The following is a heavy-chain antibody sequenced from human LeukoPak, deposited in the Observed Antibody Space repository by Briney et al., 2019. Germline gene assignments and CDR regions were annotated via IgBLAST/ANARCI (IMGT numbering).Heavy chain of an antibody. D-gene: IGHD3-10*01. CDR3: ARGDGSGSYALDY. V-gene: IGHV4-38-2*02. J-gene: IGHJ4*02. CDR2: IYHSGST. Sequence: PSETLSLTCTVSGYSISSGYYWGWIRQPPGKGLEWIGSIYHSGSTYYNPSLKSRVTISVDTSKNQFSLKLSSVTAADTAVYYCARGDGSGSYALDYWGQGTLVTVSS. CDR1: GYSISSGYY.